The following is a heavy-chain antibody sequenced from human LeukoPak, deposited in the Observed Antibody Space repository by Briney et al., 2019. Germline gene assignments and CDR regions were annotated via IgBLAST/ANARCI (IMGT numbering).Heavy chain of an antibody. J-gene: IGHJ1*01. V-gene: IGHV3-21*01. D-gene: IGHD3-22*01. CDR2: ISSSSSYI. CDR1: EFTFSDYG. CDR3: ARGSLYYYDSSSKYFHH. Sequence: GGSLRLSCAASEFTFSDYGMNWVRQAPGKGLEWVSSISSSSSYIFYADSVKGRFTVSRDNAKNSLYLQMNSLRAEDTAVYYCARGSLYYYDSSSKYFHHWGQGALFTVSS.